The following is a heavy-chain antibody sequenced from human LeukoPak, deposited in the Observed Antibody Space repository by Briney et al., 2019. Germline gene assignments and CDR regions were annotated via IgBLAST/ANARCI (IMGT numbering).Heavy chain of an antibody. CDR3: AKDKGRGYSYGYFDY. Sequence: GGSLRLSCAASGFTFSSYAMSWVRQAPGKGLEWVSAISGSGGSTYYADSVKGRFTISRDNSKNTLYLQMNSLRAEDTAVYYCAKDKGRGYSYGYFDYWGQGTLVTVSS. J-gene: IGHJ4*02. CDR2: ISGSGGST. V-gene: IGHV3-23*01. D-gene: IGHD5-18*01. CDR1: GFTFSSYA.